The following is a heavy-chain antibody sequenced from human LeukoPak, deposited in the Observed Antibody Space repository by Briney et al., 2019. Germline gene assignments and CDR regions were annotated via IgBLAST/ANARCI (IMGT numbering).Heavy chain of an antibody. V-gene: IGHV3-21*01. CDR2: ISSTSSYI. J-gene: IGHJ4*02. CDR3: ARDWAGSSYDY. D-gene: IGHD3-10*01. Sequence: GGSLRLSCAASGFTFSSYSIHWVRQTPGKGLEWVSSISSTSSYIYDADSVKGRFTISRDNAKNTVYLQMKSLRAEDTAVYYCARDWAGSSYDYWGQGTLVTVSS. CDR1: GFTFSSYS.